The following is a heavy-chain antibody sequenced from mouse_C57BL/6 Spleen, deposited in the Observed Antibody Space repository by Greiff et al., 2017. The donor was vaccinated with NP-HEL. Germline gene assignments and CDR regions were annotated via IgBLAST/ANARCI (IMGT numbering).Heavy chain of an antibody. V-gene: IGHV1-82*01. CDR1: GYTFTSYW. CDR2: IYPGDGDT. D-gene: IGHD4-1*01. J-gene: IGHJ3*01. CDR3: ARKAGTGTFAY. Sequence: VQLQQPGTELVKPGASVKLSCKASGYTFTSYWMHWVKQRPGKGLEWIGRIYPGDGDTNYNGKFKGKATLTADKSSSTAYMQLSSLTSEDSAVYFCARKAGTGTFAYWGQGTLVTVSA.